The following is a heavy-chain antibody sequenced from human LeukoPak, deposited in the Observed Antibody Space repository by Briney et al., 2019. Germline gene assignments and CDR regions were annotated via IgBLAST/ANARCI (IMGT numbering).Heavy chain of an antibody. V-gene: IGHV3-7*01. Sequence: RGSLRLSCAASGFTFSSYWMSWVRQAPGKGLEWVANIKQDGSEKYYVDSVKGRFTISRDNAKNSLYLQMNSLRAEDTAVYYCARDLGGTNYYYYYMDVWGKGTTVTVSS. D-gene: IGHD1-1*01. CDR2: IKQDGSEK. CDR3: ARDLGGTNYYYYYMDV. CDR1: GFTFSSYW. J-gene: IGHJ6*03.